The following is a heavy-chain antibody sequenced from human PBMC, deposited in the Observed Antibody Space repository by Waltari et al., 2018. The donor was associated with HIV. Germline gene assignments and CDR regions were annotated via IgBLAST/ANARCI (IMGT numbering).Heavy chain of an antibody. CDR3: ASGF. Sequence: EVQLVESGGGLVKPGGSLRLSCVVSGFTFSNYSRNWVRQAPGGGLEWVSSISSNSNFRYYADSVKGRFTISRDNAKNSLYLQMNSLRAEDTAVYYCASGFWGQGTTVTVSS. CDR1: GFTFSNYS. D-gene: IGHD3-10*01. J-gene: IGHJ6*02. CDR2: ISSNSNFR. V-gene: IGHV3-21*01.